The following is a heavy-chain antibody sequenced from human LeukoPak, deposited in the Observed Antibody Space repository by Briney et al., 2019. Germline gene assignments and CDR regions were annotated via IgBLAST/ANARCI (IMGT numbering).Heavy chain of an antibody. Sequence: SETLSLTCAVYGGSFSGYYWSWIRQPPGKGLEWIGEINHSGSTNYNPSLKSRVTISVDTSKNQFSLKLSSVIAADTAVYYCARLLPYYYGSGSYYPDAFDIWGQGTMVTVSS. D-gene: IGHD3-10*01. CDR3: ARLLPYYYGSGSYYPDAFDI. J-gene: IGHJ3*02. CDR1: GGSFSGYY. V-gene: IGHV4-34*01. CDR2: INHSGST.